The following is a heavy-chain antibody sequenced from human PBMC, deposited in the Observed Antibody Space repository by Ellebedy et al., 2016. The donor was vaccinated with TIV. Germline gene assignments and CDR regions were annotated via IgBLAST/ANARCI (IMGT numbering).Heavy chain of an antibody. CDR3: ARHQVGATLDFDY. D-gene: IGHD1-26*01. CDR1: GGSFSSYY. Sequence: SETLSLTCAVYGGSFSSYYWSWIRQPPGKGLEWIGYIYYSGSTNYNPSLKSRVTISVDTSKNQFSLKLGSVTAADTAVYYCARHQVGATLDFDYWGQGTLVTVSS. J-gene: IGHJ4*02. V-gene: IGHV4-59*08. CDR2: IYYSGST.